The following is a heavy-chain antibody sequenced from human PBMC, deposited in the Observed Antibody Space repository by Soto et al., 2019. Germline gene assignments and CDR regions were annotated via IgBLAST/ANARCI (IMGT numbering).Heavy chain of an antibody. V-gene: IGHV4-30-2*03. CDR2: IYYSGST. CDR1: GGSISSGGYS. D-gene: IGHD3-10*01. J-gene: IGHJ4*02. CDR3: ASRKSSPYFDY. Sequence: PSETLSLTCAVSGGSISSGGYSWSWIRQPPGKGLEWIGSIYYSGSTYYNPSLKSRVTISVDTSKNQFSLKLTSVTAVDTAVYYCASRKSSPYFDYWGQGTLVTVSS.